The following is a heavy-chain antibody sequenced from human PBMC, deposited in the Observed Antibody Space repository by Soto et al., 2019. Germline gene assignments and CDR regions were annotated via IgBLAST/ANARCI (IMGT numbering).Heavy chain of an antibody. Sequence: EVQLVDYGGGLVQPGGSLRLSCAASGFSFSSYWMSWVRQAQGKGLELVANIKTDGSAQYYVDSVRGRFTISRDNGKNLLYLQMYSLRAEDTGVYYCSRAEDYWGQGTLVTVSS. V-gene: IGHV3-7*01. CDR2: IKTDGSAQ. J-gene: IGHJ4*02. CDR1: GFSFSSYW. CDR3: SRAEDY.